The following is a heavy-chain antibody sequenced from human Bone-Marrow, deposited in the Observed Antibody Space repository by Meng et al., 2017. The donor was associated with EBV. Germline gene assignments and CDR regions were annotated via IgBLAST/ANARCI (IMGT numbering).Heavy chain of an antibody. D-gene: IGHD4-17*01. CDR2: INWNGGST. J-gene: IGHJ2*01. CDR1: GFTCDDYD. V-gene: IGHV3-20*01. Sequence: EVASGAAGGGMVRPGGSLGLSCAASGFTCDDYDMSWVRQVPGKGLEWVSGINWNGGSTGYADSVKGRFTISRDNAKNSLYLQMNSLRAEDTALYHCARDGYGDHVVDFWGRGTLVTVPS. CDR3: ARDGYGDHVVDF.